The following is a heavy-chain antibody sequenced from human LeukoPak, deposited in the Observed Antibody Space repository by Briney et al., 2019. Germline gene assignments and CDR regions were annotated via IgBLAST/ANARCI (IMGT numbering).Heavy chain of an antibody. CDR1: GYSINSGYY. CDR2: IYHSGST. V-gene: IGHV4-38-2*01. CDR3: ARLRIDAFDI. Sequence: SETLSLTCAVSGYSINSGYYWGWIRQPPGKGLEWIGSIYHSGSTYYNPSLKSRVTISVDTSKNQFSLKLSSVTAADTAVYYCARLRIDAFDIWGQGTMVTVSS. J-gene: IGHJ3*02.